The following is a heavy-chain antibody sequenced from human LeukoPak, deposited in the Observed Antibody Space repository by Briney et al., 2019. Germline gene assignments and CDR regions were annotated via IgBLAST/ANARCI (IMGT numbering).Heavy chain of an antibody. Sequence: GGSLRLSCAASGFTFSSYSMNWVRQAPGKGLEWVSSISSSSNYIYYADSVKGRFTISRDNAKNSLYLQMNSLRAEDTAVYYCARDHRLLPWFDPWGQGTLVTVSS. CDR2: ISSSSNYI. CDR3: ARDHRLLPWFDP. D-gene: IGHD5-18*01. V-gene: IGHV3-21*01. J-gene: IGHJ5*02. CDR1: GFTFSSYS.